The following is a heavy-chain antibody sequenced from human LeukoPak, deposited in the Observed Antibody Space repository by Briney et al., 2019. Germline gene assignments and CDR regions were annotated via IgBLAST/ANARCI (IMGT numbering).Heavy chain of an antibody. CDR1: GFTFSSYA. Sequence: GGSLRLSCAASGFTFSSYAMSWVRQAPGKGLEWVSAISGSGGSTYYADSVKGRFTISRDNSENTLYLQMNSLRAEDTAVYYCAKGDFYDFWSGPSYGMDVWGQGTTVTVSS. V-gene: IGHV3-23*01. D-gene: IGHD3-3*01. CDR3: AKGDFYDFWSGPSYGMDV. CDR2: ISGSGGST. J-gene: IGHJ6*02.